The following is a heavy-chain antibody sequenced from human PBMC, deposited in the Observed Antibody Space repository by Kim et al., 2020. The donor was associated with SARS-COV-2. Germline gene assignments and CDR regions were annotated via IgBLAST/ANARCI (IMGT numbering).Heavy chain of an antibody. CDR3: ARGPNYSPFDY. D-gene: IGHD4-4*01. Sequence: MYYADAERSRFPLSRDNDTNSRFLQMNNLGAEDTAVYYCARGPNYSPFDYWGQGTLVTVSS. J-gene: IGHJ4*02. CDR2: M. V-gene: IGHV3-48*03.